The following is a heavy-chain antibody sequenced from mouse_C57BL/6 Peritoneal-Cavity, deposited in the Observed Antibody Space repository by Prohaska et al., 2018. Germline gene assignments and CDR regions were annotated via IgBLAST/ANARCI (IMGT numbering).Heavy chain of an antibody. V-gene: IGHV11-2*01. CDR1: GFTFSCFW. Sequence: EVQLLETGGGLVQPGGSRGLSCEGSGFTFSCFWMSWVRQTPGKTLEWIGDINSDGSAINYEPSIKDRFTIFRDNDKSTLYLQMSNVRSEDTATYFCMRYGNYWYFDVWGTGTTVTVSS. CDR3: MRYGNYWYFDV. CDR2: INSDGSAI. J-gene: IGHJ1*03. D-gene: IGHD2-1*01.